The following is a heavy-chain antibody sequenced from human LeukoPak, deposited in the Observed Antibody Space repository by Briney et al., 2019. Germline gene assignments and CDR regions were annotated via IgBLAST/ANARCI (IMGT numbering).Heavy chain of an antibody. CDR3: ARDAERSFDY. CDR2: ISGSGGSS. J-gene: IGHJ4*02. D-gene: IGHD3-10*01. V-gene: IGHV3-23*01. Sequence: GGSLRLSCAASGFTFSSSAMNWVRQAPGKGLEWVSAISGSGGSSYYADSVKGRFTISRDNAKNTLYLQMNSLRGEDTAVYYCARDAERSFDYWGQGTLVTVSS. CDR1: GFTFSSSA.